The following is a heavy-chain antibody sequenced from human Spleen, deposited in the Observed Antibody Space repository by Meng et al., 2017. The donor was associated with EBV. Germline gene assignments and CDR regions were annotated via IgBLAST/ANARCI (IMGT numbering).Heavy chain of an antibody. J-gene: IGHJ4*02. D-gene: IGHD6-25*01. Sequence: VSLVESGVAVVSPGRSLIISCAASGFSFSRYWMHWVRKVPGKGLVWVSRTNEDGRITNYADSVKGRFTISRDNTKNTLYLQMNSLRAEDTAVYFCSRDLVGSDDDWGQGTLVTVSS. CDR1: GFSFSRYW. CDR2: TNEDGRIT. V-gene: IGHV3-74*01. CDR3: SRDLVGSDDD.